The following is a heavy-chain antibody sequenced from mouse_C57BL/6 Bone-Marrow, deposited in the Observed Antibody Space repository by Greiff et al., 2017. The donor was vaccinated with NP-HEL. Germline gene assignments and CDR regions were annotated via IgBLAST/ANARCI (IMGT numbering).Heavy chain of an antibody. CDR1: GYTFTSYW. Sequence: QVQLQQPGAELVKPGASVKLSCKASGYTFTSYWMQWVKQRPGQGLEWIGEIDPSDSYTNYNQKFKGKATLTVDTSSRTAYMQLSSLTSEDSAVYYCGGGPLPWFAYWGQGTLVTVSA. CDR2: IDPSDSYT. CDR3: GGGPLPWFAY. V-gene: IGHV1-50*01. J-gene: IGHJ3*01.